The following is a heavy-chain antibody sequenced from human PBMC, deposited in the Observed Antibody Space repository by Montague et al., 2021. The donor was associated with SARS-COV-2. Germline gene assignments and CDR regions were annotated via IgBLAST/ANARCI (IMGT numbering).Heavy chain of an antibody. V-gene: IGHV6-1*01. Sequence: CVISGDSVSSTSASWNWIRQSPSRGLEWLGRTYYRSWWRSQYPGSLESRITISGDTSKNQFSLQLNSVTPEDTAVYYCTSAFYGDHWAFDVWGQGTMVTVSS. J-gene: IGHJ3*01. D-gene: IGHD3-3*02. CDR1: GDSVSSTSAS. CDR3: TSAFYGDHWAFDV. CDR2: TYYRSWWRS.